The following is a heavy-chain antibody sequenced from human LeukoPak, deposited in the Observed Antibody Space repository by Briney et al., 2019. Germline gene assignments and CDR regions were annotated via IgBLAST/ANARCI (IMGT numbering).Heavy chain of an antibody. CDR3: ARESTSLEKFGYDF. J-gene: IGHJ4*02. CDR1: GFTFYDCA. D-gene: IGHD3-16*01. V-gene: IGHV3-9*01. CDR2: INWNSHDI. Sequence: GRSLRLSCVASGFTFYDCAMHWVRQVSGKGLEWVSSINWNSHDIGYADSVKGRFTISRDNAKNTLYLQMNSLRTEDTAVYYCARESTSLEKFGYDFWGQGTLVTVSS.